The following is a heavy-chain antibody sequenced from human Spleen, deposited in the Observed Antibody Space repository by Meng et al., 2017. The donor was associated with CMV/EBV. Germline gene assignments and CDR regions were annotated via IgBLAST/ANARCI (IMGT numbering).Heavy chain of an antibody. D-gene: IGHD2-15*01. J-gene: IGHJ6*02. CDR3: AKDCYCSGGSCYRDYYYYGMDV. V-gene: IGHV3-21*04. Sequence: GGSLRLSCAGSGFTFRHVHMSWVRQAPGKGLEWVSSISSSSSYIHYADSVKGRFTISRDNAKNSLYLQMNSLRAEDTALYYCAKDCYCSGGSCYRDYYYYGMDVWGQGTTVTVSS. CDR2: ISSSSSYI. CDR1: GFTFRHVH.